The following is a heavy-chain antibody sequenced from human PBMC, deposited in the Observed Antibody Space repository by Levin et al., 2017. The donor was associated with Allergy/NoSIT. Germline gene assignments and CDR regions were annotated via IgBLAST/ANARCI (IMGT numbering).Heavy chain of an antibody. CDR1: GFTFSDYY. CDR2: ISSSGSTI. J-gene: IGHJ4*02. V-gene: IGHV3-11*01. Sequence: GGSLRLSCAASGFTFSDYYMSWFRQAPGKGLEWVSYISSSGSTIYYADSVKGRFTISRDNAKNSLYLQMNSLRAEDTAVYYCATGVVTAPWFFDYWGQGTLVTVSS. CDR3: ATGVVTAPWFFDY. D-gene: IGHD2-21*02.